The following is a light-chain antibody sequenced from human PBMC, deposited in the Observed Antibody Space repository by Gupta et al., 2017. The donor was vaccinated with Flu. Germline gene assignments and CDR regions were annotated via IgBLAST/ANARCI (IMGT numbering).Light chain of an antibody. J-gene: IGLJ3*02. CDR2: SNY. V-gene: IGLV1-44*01. CDR3: AAWDDSLNVL. CDR1: SSNIGRNT. Sequence: VLTQPPSASGTPGQRVTISCSGGSSNIGRNTVNWYQQLPGTAPKLLIYSNYLRPSGVPDRFSGSKSGTSASLAISGIQSEDEADYYCAAWDDSLNVLFGGGTKLTVL.